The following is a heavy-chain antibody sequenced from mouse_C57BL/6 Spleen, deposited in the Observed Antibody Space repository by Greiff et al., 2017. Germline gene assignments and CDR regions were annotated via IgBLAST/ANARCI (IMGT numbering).Heavy chain of an antibody. D-gene: IGHD1-1*01. Sequence: QVQLQQPGAELVKPGASVKLSCKATGYTFTSYWIEWVKQRPGQGLEWIGEILPDSGSTNYNEQFKSKATFTVDTSSNTAYMQLSSLTTEDSATXYCARGSSYPYWGQGTTLTVSS. J-gene: IGHJ2*01. CDR1: GYTFTSYW. CDR2: ILPDSGST. CDR3: ARGSSYPY. V-gene: IGHV1-9*01.